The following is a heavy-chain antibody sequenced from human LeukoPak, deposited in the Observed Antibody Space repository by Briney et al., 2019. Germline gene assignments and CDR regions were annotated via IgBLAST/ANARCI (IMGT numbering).Heavy chain of an antibody. Sequence: GGSLRLSCAASGFSFSNYGMHWVRQAPGKGLEWVAFIRYDGSNKYYADSVKGRFTISRDNAKNSLFLQMNNLRVDDTAVYYCVRDYRGGWNDYWGQGILVTVSS. J-gene: IGHJ4*02. CDR2: IRYDGSNK. CDR3: VRDYRGGWNDY. D-gene: IGHD1-26*01. CDR1: GFSFSNYG. V-gene: IGHV3-30*02.